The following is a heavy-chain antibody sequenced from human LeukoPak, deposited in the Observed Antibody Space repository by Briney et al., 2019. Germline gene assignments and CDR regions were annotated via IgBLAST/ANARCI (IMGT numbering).Heavy chain of an antibody. D-gene: IGHD3-10*01. V-gene: IGHV3-66*03. J-gene: IGHJ5*02. CDR3: TRDRAGTQSWVEFDL. Sequence: GGSLRLTCAASGFSVSSTYMSWVRQAPGKGLERVSLIYTSGSTFYADSVMGRFTISRDNSKNTLFLQMNSLRAEDSAVYYCTRDRAGTQSWVEFDLWGQGTLVTVSS. CDR2: IYTSGST. CDR1: GFSVSSTY.